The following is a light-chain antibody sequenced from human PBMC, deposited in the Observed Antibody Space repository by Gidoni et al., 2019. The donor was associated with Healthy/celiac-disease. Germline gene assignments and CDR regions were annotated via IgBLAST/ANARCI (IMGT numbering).Light chain of an antibody. CDR1: QRVSSY. CDR2: DAS. V-gene: IGKV3-11*01. Sequence: EFVLTQSPSTLSLSPGERAPLACRASQRVSSYLAWYQQKPGQAPKLLIYDASNRATGVPARFSGSGSGTDFTLTISSLEPEDFAVYYCQQDCNWPPTFXQXTKVEIK. J-gene: IGKJ1*01. CDR3: QQDCNWPPT.